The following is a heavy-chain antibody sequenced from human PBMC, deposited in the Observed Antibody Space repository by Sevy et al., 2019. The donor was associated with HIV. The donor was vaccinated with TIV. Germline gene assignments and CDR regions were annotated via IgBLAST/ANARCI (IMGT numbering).Heavy chain of an antibody. J-gene: IGHJ4*02. V-gene: IGHV3-9*01. CDR1: GFTFDDYA. D-gene: IGHD5-18*01. Sequence: GGYLRLSCAASGFTFDDYAMHWVRQAPGRGLEWVSGIGWNSGFIGYADSVKGRFTISRDNAKNSLYLQMNSLRAEDTALYYCARDKGTAMVNGLDYWGQGTLVIVSS. CDR3: ARDKGTAMVNGLDY. CDR2: IGWNSGFI.